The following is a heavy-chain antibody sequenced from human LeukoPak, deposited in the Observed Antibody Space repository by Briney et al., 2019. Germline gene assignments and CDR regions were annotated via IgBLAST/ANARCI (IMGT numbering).Heavy chain of an antibody. J-gene: IGHJ3*02. CDR1: GFTFDDYA. V-gene: IGHV3-43*02. Sequence: GGSLRLSCAASGFTFDDYAMHWVRQAPGKGLEWVSLISGDGGSIFYADSVKGRFTISRDNAKNSLYLQMNSLRAEDTAVYYCARDSEYSSSFAFDIWGQGTMVTVSS. D-gene: IGHD6-13*01. CDR3: ARDSEYSSSFAFDI. CDR2: ISGDGGSI.